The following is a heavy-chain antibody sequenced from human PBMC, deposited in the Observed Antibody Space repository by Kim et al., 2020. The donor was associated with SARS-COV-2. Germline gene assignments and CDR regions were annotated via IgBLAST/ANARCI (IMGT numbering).Heavy chain of an antibody. J-gene: IGHJ4*02. V-gene: IGHV3-23*01. Sequence: GGSLRLFCAASGFTFSSYAMSWVRQAPGKGLEWVSAISGSGGSTYYADSVKGRFTISRDNSKNTLYLQMNSLRAEDTAVYYCAKVWSNDDILTGYVHRWGQGTLVTVSS. CDR2: ISGSGGST. CDR3: AKVWSNDDILTGYVHR. D-gene: IGHD3-9*01. CDR1: GFTFSSYA.